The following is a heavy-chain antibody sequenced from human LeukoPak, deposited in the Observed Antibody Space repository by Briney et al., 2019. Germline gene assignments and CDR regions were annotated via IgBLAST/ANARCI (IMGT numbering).Heavy chain of an antibody. CDR1: GYTFTSYD. J-gene: IGHJ4*02. V-gene: IGHV1-8*03. Sequence: GASVKVSCKASGYTFTSYDINWVRQATGQGLEWMGWMNPNSGNTGYAQKFQGRVTITRNTSLSTAYMELSGLRSEDTAVYYCARAKVGNVLRFLEWLSAHYYFDYWGQGTLVTVSS. CDR3: ARAKVGNVLRFLEWLSAHYYFDY. D-gene: IGHD3-3*01. CDR2: MNPNSGNT.